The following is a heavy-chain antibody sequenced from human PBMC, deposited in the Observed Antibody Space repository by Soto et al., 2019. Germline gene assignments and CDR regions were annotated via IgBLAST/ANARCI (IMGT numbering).Heavy chain of an antibody. CDR2: IKQDGSEK. CDR1: GFTFSSYW. CDR3: ARFEGFWSGYYRFDP. V-gene: IGHV3-7*01. D-gene: IGHD3-3*01. Sequence: GGSLRLSCAASGFTFSSYWMSWVRQAPGKGLEWVANIKQDGSEKYYVDSVKGRFTISRDNAKNSLYLQMNSLRAEDTAVYYCARFEGFWSGYYRFDPWGQGTLVTVSS. J-gene: IGHJ5*02.